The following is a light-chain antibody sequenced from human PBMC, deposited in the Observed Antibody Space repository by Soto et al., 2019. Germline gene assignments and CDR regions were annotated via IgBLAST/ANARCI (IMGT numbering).Light chain of an antibody. J-gene: IGLJ1*01. CDR2: DVT. CDR1: TSDVGGYNY. V-gene: IGLV2-11*01. Sequence: QSALTQPRSVSGSPGQSVTISCTGTTSDVGGYNYVSWYQQHPGKAPKLMIYDVTKRPSGVPDRFSASKSGNTASLTISGLQAEDEANYYCSSYAGSYSFYVFGTGTKVTVL. CDR3: SSYAGSYSFYV.